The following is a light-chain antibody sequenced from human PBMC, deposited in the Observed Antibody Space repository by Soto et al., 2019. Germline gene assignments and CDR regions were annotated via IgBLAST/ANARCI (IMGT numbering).Light chain of an antibody. CDR2: AND. J-gene: IGLJ3*02. Sequence: QSVLTQPPSASGTPGQRVTISCFGSSSNIGSNTVNWYQQLPGTAPKLLIYANDHRPSGVPDRFSGSRSGTSASLAISGLQSEDEADYCCATWDDSLNGRVFGGGTKLTVL. V-gene: IGLV1-44*01. CDR3: ATWDDSLNGRV. CDR1: SSNIGSNT.